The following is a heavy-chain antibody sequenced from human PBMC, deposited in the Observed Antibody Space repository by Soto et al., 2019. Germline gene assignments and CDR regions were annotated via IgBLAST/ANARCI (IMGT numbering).Heavy chain of an antibody. D-gene: IGHD5-18*01. CDR3: ARDFGIGYSNYKYGMDV. CDR1: GFTFSSYD. V-gene: IGHV3-13*01. J-gene: IGHJ6*02. Sequence: EVQLVESGGGLVQPGGSLRLSCAASGFTFSSYDMHWVRQATGKGLEWVSAIGTAGDTYYPGSVKGRFTISRENAKNSLYLQMNSLRAGDTAVYYCARDFGIGYSNYKYGMDVWGQGTTVTVSS. CDR2: IGTAGDT.